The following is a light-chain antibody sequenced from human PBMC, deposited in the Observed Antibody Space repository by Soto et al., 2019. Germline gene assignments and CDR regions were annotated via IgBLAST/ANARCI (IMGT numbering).Light chain of an antibody. CDR2: DTY. CDR3: QRFNRWPLA. CDR1: YTVGTT. V-gene: IGKV3-15*01. Sequence: IELTQSPVALSVSPGERATLSCWASYTVGTTLNWYQQKPGQAPRLLIYDTYIRATGVPARFSGSGCGTEFTLTIASLQYEDFGVYYCQRFNRWPLAFGGGTNVDIK. J-gene: IGKJ4*01.